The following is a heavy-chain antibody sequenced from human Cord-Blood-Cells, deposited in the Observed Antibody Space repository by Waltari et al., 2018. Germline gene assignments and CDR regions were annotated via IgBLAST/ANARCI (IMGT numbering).Heavy chain of an antibody. Sequence: QVQLVESGGGVVQPGSSLRLSCAASGFTFSSCGMHWVRQAPGKGLEWVAVIWYDGSNKYYADSVKGRFTISRDNSKNTLYLQMNSLRAEDTAVYYCARDLTGTTIDYWGQGTLVTVSS. CDR3: ARDLTGTTIDY. CDR1: GFTFSSCG. J-gene: IGHJ4*02. CDR2: IWYDGSNK. D-gene: IGHD1-7*01. V-gene: IGHV3-33*01.